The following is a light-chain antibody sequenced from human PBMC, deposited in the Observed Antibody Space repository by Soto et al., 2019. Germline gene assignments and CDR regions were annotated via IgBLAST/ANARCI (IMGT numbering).Light chain of an antibody. V-gene: IGKV3-15*01. Sequence: EIVMTQSPVTLSVSPGERATVSCRASQSVSSKLAWYQQKPGQAPRLLIYGASTRATGIPARFSGSGSGTEFTLSISSPLSEDFAVYYCQQYNNWPQTFGQGTKLEIK. J-gene: IGKJ2*01. CDR2: GAS. CDR1: QSVSSK. CDR3: QQYNNWPQT.